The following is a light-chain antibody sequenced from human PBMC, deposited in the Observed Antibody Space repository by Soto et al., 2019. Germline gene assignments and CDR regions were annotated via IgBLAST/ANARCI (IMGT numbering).Light chain of an antibody. CDR2: DAS. V-gene: IGKV3-11*01. Sequence: EIVLTQSPAPLSLSPGERATLSCRASQSISSYLIWYQQKPGQAPRLLIYDASSRATAIPARFSGSGSGTDFPLTISNLEPEDFAVYYCQQRANWPLTFGGGTNVEI. CDR3: QQRANWPLT. J-gene: IGKJ4*01. CDR1: QSISSY.